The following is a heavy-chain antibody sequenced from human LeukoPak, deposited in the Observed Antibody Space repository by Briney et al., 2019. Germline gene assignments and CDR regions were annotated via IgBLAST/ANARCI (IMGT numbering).Heavy chain of an antibody. J-gene: IGHJ4*02. CDR1: GFTSSSHS. Sequence: GGSLRLSCAASGFTSSSHSVSWVRQAPGKGLGWVSSISSSSSYIYYADSVKRRFTIARDNAKSSLYLQMSSLRAEDTAVYYCARDPSSGWTSRGTFDYWGQGTLVTVSS. V-gene: IGHV3-21*01. D-gene: IGHD6-19*01. CDR2: ISSSSSYI. CDR3: ARDPSSGWTSRGTFDY.